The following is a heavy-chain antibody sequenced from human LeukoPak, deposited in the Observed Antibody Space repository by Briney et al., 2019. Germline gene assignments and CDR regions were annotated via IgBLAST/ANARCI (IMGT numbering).Heavy chain of an antibody. CDR1: GYTFTGYY. CDR2: IHPNSGGT. J-gene: IGHJ6*02. Sequence: ASVKVSCKASGYTFTGYYIHWVRQAPGQGLEWMGWIHPNSGGTTYAQKFQGWVTMTRDTSISTAYMELSRLRSDDTAVYYCARQGNRIAAADKYSGMDVWGQGTTVTVSS. D-gene: IGHD6-13*01. CDR3: ARQGNRIAAADKYSGMDV. V-gene: IGHV1-2*04.